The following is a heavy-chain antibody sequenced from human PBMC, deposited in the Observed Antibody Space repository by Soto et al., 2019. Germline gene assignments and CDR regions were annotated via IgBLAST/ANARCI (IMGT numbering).Heavy chain of an antibody. D-gene: IGHD2-2*01. J-gene: IGHJ5*02. V-gene: IGHV4-34*01. Sequence: QVQLQQWGAGLLKPSETLSLTCAVYGGSFSGFYWSWIRQPPGKGLEWIGEINHSGSTNYNPSLKSRVTISVETSKNQFALKLSSVTAADTAVYSCARRDIVVVPAATRGAGFDPWGQGTLVTVSS. CDR2: INHSGST. CDR1: GGSFSGFY. CDR3: ARRDIVVVPAATRGAGFDP.